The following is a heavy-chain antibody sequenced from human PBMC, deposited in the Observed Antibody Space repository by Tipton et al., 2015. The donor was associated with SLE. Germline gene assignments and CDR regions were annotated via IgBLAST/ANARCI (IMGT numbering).Heavy chain of an antibody. CDR1: GFTFSSYG. J-gene: IGHJ4*02. D-gene: IGHD3-3*01. V-gene: IGHV3-30*02. Sequence: SLRLSCAASGFTFSSYGMHWVRQAPGKGLEWVAFIRYDGSNKYYADSVKGRFTISRDNSKNTLYLQMNSLRAEDTAVYYCATVLWSGYWGLFDYWGQGTLVTVSS. CDR2: IRYDGSNK. CDR3: ATVLWSGYWGLFDY.